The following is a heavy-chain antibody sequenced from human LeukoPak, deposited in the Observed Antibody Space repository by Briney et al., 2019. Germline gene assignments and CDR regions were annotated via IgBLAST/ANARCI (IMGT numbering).Heavy chain of an antibody. CDR2: IYTSGST. V-gene: IGHV4-4*07. CDR1: GGSISSYY. J-gene: IGHJ4*02. Sequence: SETLSLTCTVSGGSISSYYWSWIRQPAGKGLEWIGRIYTSGSTNYNPSLKSRVTISVDTSRNQFSLKLSSVTAADTAVYYCASAPNNSGSRHWGQGTLVTVSS. CDR3: ASAPNNSGSRH. D-gene: IGHD6-19*01.